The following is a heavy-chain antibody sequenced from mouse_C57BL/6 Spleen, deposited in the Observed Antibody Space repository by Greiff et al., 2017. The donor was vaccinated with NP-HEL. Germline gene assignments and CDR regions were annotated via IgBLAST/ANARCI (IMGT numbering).Heavy chain of an antibody. V-gene: IGHV1-20*01. CDR2: INPYTGDT. D-gene: IGHD2-4*01. J-gene: IGHJ3*01. CDR3: ARGENEYDGLAGFAY. Sequence: EVTLVASGPELVKPGDSVQISCKASGYSFTGSFMNWVMQSHGQSLAWIGRINPYTGDTFYNQKFKDKATLTVDKSSSTAHMELRSLTSEASAVYECARGENEYDGLAGFAYWGQGTLVTVSA. CDR1: GYSFTGSF.